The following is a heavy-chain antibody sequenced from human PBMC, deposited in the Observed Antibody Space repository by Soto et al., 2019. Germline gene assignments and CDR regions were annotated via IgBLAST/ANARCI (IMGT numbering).Heavy chain of an antibody. CDR3: AKEVIAARPYYFDH. Sequence: GGSLRLSCAASGFTFNNYAVSWARQTPGKGLEWVATISASGAYTFYADSVKGRFTISRDNSQNTLFLHMRSLRAGDTATYYCAKEVIAARPYYFDHWAQGTLVTVSS. D-gene: IGHD2-21*01. CDR1: GFTFNNYA. J-gene: IGHJ4*02. V-gene: IGHV3-23*01. CDR2: ISASGAYT.